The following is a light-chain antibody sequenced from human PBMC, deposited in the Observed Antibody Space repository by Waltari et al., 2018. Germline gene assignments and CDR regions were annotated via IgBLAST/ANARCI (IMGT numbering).Light chain of an antibody. J-gene: IGLJ3*02. CDR2: DNK. Sequence: QSVLTQPPSVSAAPGQKVTISCSGSSSNIGNNYVSWYQQLPGTAPKLFIYDNKERPSGIPDRFSGSKSGTSATLGITGLQTGDEADYYCATWDVSLTAWVFGGGTKLTVL. V-gene: IGLV1-51*01. CDR1: SSNIGNNY. CDR3: ATWDVSLTAWV.